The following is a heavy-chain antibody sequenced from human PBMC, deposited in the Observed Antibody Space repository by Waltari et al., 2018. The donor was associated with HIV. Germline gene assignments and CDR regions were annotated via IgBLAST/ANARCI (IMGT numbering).Heavy chain of an antibody. D-gene: IGHD4-17*01. Sequence: EVQLVESGGGLVQPGGSLRLSCEASGFTFSSYWMHWVRQAPGKGLVWVSRINSDGSNTKYVDSVKGRFTISRDNAKNTLYLQMNSLRVEDTAVYYCARDPASYTVTDVLDYWGQGTLVTVSS. CDR1: GFTFSSYW. CDR3: ARDPASYTVTDVLDY. V-gene: IGHV3-74*03. J-gene: IGHJ4*02. CDR2: INSDGSNT.